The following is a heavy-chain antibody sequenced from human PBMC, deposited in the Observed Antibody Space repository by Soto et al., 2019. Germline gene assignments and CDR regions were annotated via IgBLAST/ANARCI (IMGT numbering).Heavy chain of an antibody. CDR1: GYTFTSYG. D-gene: IGHD2-2*01. CDR2: FDPEDGET. CDR3: ATDRDCSSTSCYRFDP. Sequence: ASVKVSCKASGYTFTSYGISWVRQAPGKGLEWMGGFDPEDGETIYAQKFQGRVTMTEDTSTDTAYMELSSLRSEDTAVYYCATDRDCSSTSCYRFDPWGQGTLVTVSS. V-gene: IGHV1-24*01. J-gene: IGHJ5*02.